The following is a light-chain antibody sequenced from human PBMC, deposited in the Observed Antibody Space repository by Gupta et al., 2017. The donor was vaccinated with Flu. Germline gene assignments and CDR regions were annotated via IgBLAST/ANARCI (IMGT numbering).Light chain of an antibody. CDR2: KDS. V-gene: IGLV3-25*02. Sequence: SYELTQPPSVSVSPGQTARITCSGDALPKQYAYWYQQKPGQAPVLVIYKDSERPSGIPERFSGSSSGTTVTLTIGGVQAEDEADYYCQSADSSGWVFGGGTKLTVL. CDR1: ALPKQY. J-gene: IGLJ3*02. CDR3: QSADSSGWV.